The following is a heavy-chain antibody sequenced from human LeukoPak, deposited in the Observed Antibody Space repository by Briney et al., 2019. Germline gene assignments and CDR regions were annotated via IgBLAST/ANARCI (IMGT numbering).Heavy chain of an antibody. J-gene: IGHJ4*02. CDR3: AKQAWLFTFFDY. CDR1: GFTFSTYA. D-gene: IGHD3-22*01. CDR2: ISGSGSST. Sequence: GGSLRLSCAASGFTFSTYAMTWVRQAPGQGLEWVSSISGSGSSTYYADSVKGRFTISRDNSKNSLYLQMNSLRAEDTALYYCAKQAWLFTFFDYWGQGTLVTVSS. V-gene: IGHV3-23*01.